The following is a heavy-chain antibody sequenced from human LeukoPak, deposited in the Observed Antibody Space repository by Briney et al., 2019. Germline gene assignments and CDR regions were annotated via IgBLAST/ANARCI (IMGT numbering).Heavy chain of an antibody. CDR2: ISSSSSTI. CDR3: ARGLPSGSYYFDY. V-gene: IGHV3-48*04. CDR1: EFTFSSYS. Sequence: GGSLRLSCAASEFTFSSYSMNWVRQAPGKGLEWVSYISSSSSTIYYADSVKGRFTISRDNAKNSLYLQMNSLRAEDTAVYYCARGLPSGSYYFDYWGQGTLVTVSS. D-gene: IGHD1-26*01. J-gene: IGHJ4*02.